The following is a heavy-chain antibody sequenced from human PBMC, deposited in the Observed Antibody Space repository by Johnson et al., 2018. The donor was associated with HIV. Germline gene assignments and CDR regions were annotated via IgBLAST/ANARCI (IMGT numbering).Heavy chain of an antibody. J-gene: IGHJ3*02. Sequence: MLLVESGGGVVQPGGSLRLSCAASGFTFSSYDMHWVRQATGKGLEWVSAIGTAGDTYYPGSVKGRFTISRENAKNSLYLQMNSLRVDDTAVYYCARDRGLDAFDIWGQGTMVTVSS. CDR1: GFTFSSYD. V-gene: IGHV3-13*01. CDR3: ARDRGLDAFDI. D-gene: IGHD3-10*01. CDR2: IGTAGDT.